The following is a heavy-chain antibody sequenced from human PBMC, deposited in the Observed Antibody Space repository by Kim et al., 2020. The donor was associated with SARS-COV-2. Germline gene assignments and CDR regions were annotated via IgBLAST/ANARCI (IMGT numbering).Heavy chain of an antibody. D-gene: IGHD3-22*01. CDR3: ARAQVSSNGDYPDY. Sequence: ASVKVSCKTSGYTFNGYYIHWVRQAPGQGIEWMGRINPNSGGSNYAQNFQGRVTMTRDTSISTAYMELTRLTSDDTAVYYCARAQVSSNGDYPDYWGQGT. CDR2: INPNSGGS. CDR1: GYTFNGYY. V-gene: IGHV1-2*06. J-gene: IGHJ4*02.